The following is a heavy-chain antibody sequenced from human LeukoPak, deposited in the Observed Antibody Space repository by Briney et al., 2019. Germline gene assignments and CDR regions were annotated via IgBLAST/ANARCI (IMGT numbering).Heavy chain of an antibody. CDR3: ARREYYYDSTGYYFRGPGQFDL. D-gene: IGHD3-22*01. Sequence: GESLKISCKGSGYSFTTYWIGWVRQMPGKGLEWMGIIYPGDSDTSYSPSFQGHVTISADKSISTAYLQWSSLKASDTAMYYCARREYYYDSTGYYFRGPGQFDLWGQGTLVTVSS. V-gene: IGHV5-51*01. CDR2: IYPGDSDT. CDR1: GYSFTTYW. J-gene: IGHJ4*02.